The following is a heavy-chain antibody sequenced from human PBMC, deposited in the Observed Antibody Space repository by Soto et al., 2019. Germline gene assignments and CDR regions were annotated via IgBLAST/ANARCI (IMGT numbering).Heavy chain of an antibody. J-gene: IGHJ4*02. V-gene: IGHV2-5*02. CDR3: AHRRPAAVGFDS. CDR2: IWDDDE. D-gene: IGHD6-13*01. CDR1: GFSLTTTGVG. Sequence: QITLKESGPTLVKPTQTLTLTCTFSGFSLTTTGVGVGWIRQPPGKALEWLALIWDDDERYSPSLKGRLTIXKXXSENQVVLTMTNMDPVDTATYYCAHRRPAAVGFDSWGQGSLVTVSS.